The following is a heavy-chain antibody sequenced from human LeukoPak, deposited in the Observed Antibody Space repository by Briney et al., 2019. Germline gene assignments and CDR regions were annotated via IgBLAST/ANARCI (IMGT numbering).Heavy chain of an antibody. J-gene: IGHJ5*02. CDR3: AKDQLARYGSGRFDP. Sequence: GGSLRLSCAASGFTFSSYSMNWVRQAPGKGLEWVSSISSSSSYIYYADSVKGRFTISRDNAKNSLYLQMNSLRAEDTAVYYCAKDQLARYGSGRFDPWGQGTLVTVSS. V-gene: IGHV3-21*01. CDR1: GFTFSSYS. CDR2: ISSSSSYI. D-gene: IGHD3-10*01.